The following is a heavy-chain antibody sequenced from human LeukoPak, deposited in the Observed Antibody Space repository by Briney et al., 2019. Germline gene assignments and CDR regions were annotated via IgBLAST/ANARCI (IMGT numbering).Heavy chain of an antibody. Sequence: GGSLRLSCAASGFIFRNYGMYWVRQPPGKGLEWVAVIWHDGSAEFYADSVKGRSSISRDDSKNPVYLQTNSLRGEDRALYYCARDGRGVWPGYFDLWGKGIVVTVTS. CDR3: ARDGRGVWPGYFDL. CDR2: IWHDGSAE. D-gene: IGHD2-2*03. J-gene: IGHJ4*02. CDR1: GFIFRNYG. V-gene: IGHV3-33*07.